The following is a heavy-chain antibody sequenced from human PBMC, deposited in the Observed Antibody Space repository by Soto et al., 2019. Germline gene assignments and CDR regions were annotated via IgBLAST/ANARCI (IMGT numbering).Heavy chain of an antibody. D-gene: IGHD6-6*01. CDR1: GFTFRDYD. CDR2: ISSSGTVT. Sequence: QVQLVESGGGLVRPGGPLRLSCAASGFTFRDYDMSWIHQAPGKGLEWVSCISSSGTVTYYADSVKGRFTISRDNAKVSLYVAMNSLRVEDTAVYYCARKGPRAARPNHWGQGTQVTVSS. V-gene: IGHV3-11*01. J-gene: IGHJ5*02. CDR3: ARKGPRAARPNH.